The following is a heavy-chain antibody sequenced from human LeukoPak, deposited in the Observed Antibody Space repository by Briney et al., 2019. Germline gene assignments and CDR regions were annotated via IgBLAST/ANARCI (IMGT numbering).Heavy chain of an antibody. D-gene: IGHD2-15*01. V-gene: IGHV4-4*07. CDR2: IATSGIT. CDR3: ARWTLHDAFEI. CDR1: GGSISSHY. J-gene: IGHJ3*02. Sequence: PSETLSLTCTVSGGSISSHYWSWIRQPAGKGREWIGRIATSGITNYNPSLRSRVTMSVDTSKNQFSLKLRSVTAADTAVYYCARWTLHDAFEIWGQGTMVTVSS.